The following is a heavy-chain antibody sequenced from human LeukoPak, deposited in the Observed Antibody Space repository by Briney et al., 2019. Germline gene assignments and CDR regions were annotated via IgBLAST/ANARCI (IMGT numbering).Heavy chain of an antibody. V-gene: IGHV3-33*06. D-gene: IGHD4-17*01. CDR1: GFTFSSYG. J-gene: IGHJ4*02. Sequence: GGSLRLSCAASGFTFSSYGMHWVRQAPGKGLELVAVILEAVSNKYYADSVKGRFTISRENSKNTLYMKMNSLRAEDKAVYYCAKDSTTVTNHNYFDYWGPGTLVTVSS. CDR3: AKDSTTVTNHNYFDY. CDR2: ILEAVSNK.